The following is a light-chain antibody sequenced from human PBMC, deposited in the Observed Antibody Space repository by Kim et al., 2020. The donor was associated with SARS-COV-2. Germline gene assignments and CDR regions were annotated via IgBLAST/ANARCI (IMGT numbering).Light chain of an antibody. CDR1: SSDVGDYNY. J-gene: IGLJ3*02. Sequence: QSALTQPASVSGSPGQWITISCTGTSSDVGDYNYVSWYQQHPGKAPKLMIHDVTNRPSGVPTRFSGSKSGNTASLTITGLQPEDEAGYYCSSYTTSSALVFGRGTQLTVL. CDR2: DVT. CDR3: SSYTTSSALV. V-gene: IGLV2-14*03.